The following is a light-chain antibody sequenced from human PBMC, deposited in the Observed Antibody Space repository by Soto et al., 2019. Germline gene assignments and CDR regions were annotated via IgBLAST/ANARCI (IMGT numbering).Light chain of an antibody. J-gene: IGLJ1*01. CDR1: SSDVGGYNY. V-gene: IGLV2-11*01. Sequence: QSALTQPRSVSGSPGQAVTISCTGTSSDVGGYNYVSWYQQHPGKAPKVMIYEVSKRPSGVPDRFSGSKSGNTASLTISGLDAEDEDDYYSCSYGATYYVFGTGTKLTVL. CDR2: EVS. CDR3: CSYGATYYV.